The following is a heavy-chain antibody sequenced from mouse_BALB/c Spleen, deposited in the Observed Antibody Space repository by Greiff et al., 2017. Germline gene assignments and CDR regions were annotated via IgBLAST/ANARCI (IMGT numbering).Heavy chain of an antibody. Sequence: EVKLVESGGGLVKPGGSLKLSCAASGFTFSDYYMYWVRQTPEKRLEWVATISDGGSYTYYPDSVKGRFTISRDNAKNNLYLQMSSLKSEDTAMYYCARGPYYGSSGWFAYWGQGTLVTVSA. V-gene: IGHV5-4*02. CDR2: ISDGGSYT. CDR1: GFTFSDYY. CDR3: ARGPYYGSSGWFAY. J-gene: IGHJ3*01. D-gene: IGHD1-1*01.